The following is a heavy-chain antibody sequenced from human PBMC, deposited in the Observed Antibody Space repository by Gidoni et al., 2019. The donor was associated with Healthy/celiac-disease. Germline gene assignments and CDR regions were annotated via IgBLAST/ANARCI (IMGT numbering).Heavy chain of an antibody. D-gene: IGHD2-8*01. CDR3: PRGSIVLIDTYGMDV. Sequence: VQPGGSLRLSCSASGFTFSSYSMNWVRQAAGKGLEWVSSISSSSSTIYYADSVKGLFTIPRDNAKTSLYLQMNSLRAEDTAVYYCPRGSIVLIDTYGMDVWGQGTTVTVSS. CDR2: ISSSSSTI. V-gene: IGHV3-48*01. CDR1: GFTFSSYS. J-gene: IGHJ6*02.